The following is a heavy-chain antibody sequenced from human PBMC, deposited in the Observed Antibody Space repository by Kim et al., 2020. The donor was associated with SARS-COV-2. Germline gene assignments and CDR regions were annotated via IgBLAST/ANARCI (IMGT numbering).Heavy chain of an antibody. J-gene: IGHJ4*02. CDR3: ARSPTGSLIEY. V-gene: IGHV4-31*03. CDR2: IYYNGNAYYNPSVRGST. D-gene: IGHD3-10*01. CDR1: GASITSGGFY. Sequence: SETLSLTCTVSGASITSGGFYWTWIRLHPGKGLEWIGYIYYNGNAYYNPSVRGSTYYNPSLKSRVVISGDTSKNQFSLNVTSLTAADTAVYYCARSPTGSLIEYWGQGTRVTVSS.